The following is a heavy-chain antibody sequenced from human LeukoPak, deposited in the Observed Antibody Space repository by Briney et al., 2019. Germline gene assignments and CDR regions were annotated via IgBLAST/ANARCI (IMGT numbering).Heavy chain of an antibody. V-gene: IGHV3-30*18. J-gene: IGHJ4*02. CDR1: GFTFSSYG. CDR3: AKLTMVRDTQIRGHDY. CDR2: ISYDGSNK. D-gene: IGHD3-10*01. Sequence: PGGSLRLSCAASGFTFSSYGMHWVRQAPGKGLEWVAVISYDGSNKYYADSVKGRFTISRDNSKNTLYLQMNSLRAEDTAVYYCAKLTMVRDTQIRGHDYWGQGTLVTVSS.